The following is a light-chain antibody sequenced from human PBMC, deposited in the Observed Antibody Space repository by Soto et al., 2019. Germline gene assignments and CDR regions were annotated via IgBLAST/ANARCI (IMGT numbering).Light chain of an antibody. CDR2: KAS. Sequence: DIQMTQSPSTLSASVGGRVTITCRASQSIGDWLAWYQQKPGKAPNLLIYKASSFESGVQPRFSGSGSGTEFTVTISSLQPEDFATYYCQQFNSYPWTFGQGTKVEIK. J-gene: IGKJ1*01. CDR1: QSIGDW. V-gene: IGKV1-5*03. CDR3: QQFNSYPWT.